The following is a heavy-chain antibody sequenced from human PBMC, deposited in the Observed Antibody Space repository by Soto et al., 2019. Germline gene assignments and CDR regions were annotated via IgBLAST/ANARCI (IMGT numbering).Heavy chain of an antibody. CDR2: IIPILGIA. D-gene: IGHD6-13*01. CDR3: ARNRRIAAAGYFDY. Sequence: QVQLVQSGAEVKKPGSSVKVSCKASGGTFSSYTIGWVRQAPGQGREWMGRIIPILGIANYAQKFQGRVTITADKSTSTAYMELSSLRSEDTAVYYCARNRRIAAAGYFDYWGQGTLVTVSS. CDR1: GGTFSSYT. J-gene: IGHJ4*02. V-gene: IGHV1-69*02.